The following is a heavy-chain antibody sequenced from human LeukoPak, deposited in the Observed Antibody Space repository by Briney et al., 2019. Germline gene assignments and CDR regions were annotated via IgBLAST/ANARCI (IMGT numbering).Heavy chain of an antibody. J-gene: IGHJ4*02. CDR1: GGSISSYY. CDR2: IYYSGST. Sequence: PSETLSLTCTVSGGSISSYYWSWIRQPPGKGLEWIGYIYYSGSTNYNPSLKSRVTISVDTSKNQFSLRLSSVTAADTAVYYCARHWGRDGYNSLEYWGQGTLVTVSS. CDR3: ARHWGRDGYNSLEY. D-gene: IGHD5-24*01. V-gene: IGHV4-59*08.